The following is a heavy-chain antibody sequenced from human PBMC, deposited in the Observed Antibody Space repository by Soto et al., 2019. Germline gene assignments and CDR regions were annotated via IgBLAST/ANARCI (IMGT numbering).Heavy chain of an antibody. J-gene: IGHJ5*02. CDR3: ARAADYDSSGYYYPEGFDP. V-gene: IGHV4-4*02. Sequence: QVQLQESGPGLVKPSGTLSLTCAVSGGSISSSNWWSWVRQPPGKGLEWIGEIYHSGSTNYNPSLKLRVTISVDKSKNQFSLKLSSVTAADTAVYYCARAADYDSSGYYYPEGFDPWGQGTLVTVSS. CDR2: IYHSGST. CDR1: GGSISSSNW. D-gene: IGHD3-22*01.